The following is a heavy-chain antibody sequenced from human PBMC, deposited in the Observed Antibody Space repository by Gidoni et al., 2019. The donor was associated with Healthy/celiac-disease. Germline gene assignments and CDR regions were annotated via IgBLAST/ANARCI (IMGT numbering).Heavy chain of an antibody. D-gene: IGHD3-9*01. CDR3: AREVAKGTPSYYDILTGFYYYYGMDV. J-gene: IGHJ6*02. CDR1: GFTLRSCW. Sequence: EVQRVESGGALVQPGGSLRLSCAAAGFTLRSCWMSLVRQAPGKGLEWVANIKQDGSEKYYVDSVKGRFTISRDNAKNSLYLQMNSLRAEDTAVYYCAREVAKGTPSYYDILTGFYYYYGMDVWGQGTTVTVSS. CDR2: IKQDGSEK. V-gene: IGHV3-7*01.